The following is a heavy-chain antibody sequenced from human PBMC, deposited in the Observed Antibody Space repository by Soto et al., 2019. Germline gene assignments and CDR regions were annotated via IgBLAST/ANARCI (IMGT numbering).Heavy chain of an antibody. CDR3: ARDRQGDAFDI. D-gene: IGHD6-6*01. CDR1: GFTFISYS. J-gene: IGHJ3*02. CDR2: ISSSSSYI. V-gene: IGHV3-21*01. Sequence: GGPLRLSCAASGFTFISYSRHWVRQAPGKGLEWVSSISSSSSYIYYADSVKGRFTISRDNAKNSLYLQMNSLRAEDTAVYYCARDRQGDAFDIWGQGTMVTVSS.